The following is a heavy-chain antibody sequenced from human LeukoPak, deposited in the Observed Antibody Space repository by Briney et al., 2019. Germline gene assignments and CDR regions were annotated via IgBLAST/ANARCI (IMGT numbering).Heavy chain of an antibody. J-gene: IGHJ4*02. CDR3: ARKDRAAGRYYFDY. CDR1: GGSFSGYY. Sequence: PSETLSLTCAVYGGSFSGYYWSWIRQPPGKGLEWIGEINHSGSTNYNPSLKSRVTISVDTSKNQFSLKLSSVTAADTAVYYCARKDRAAGRYYFDYWGLGTLVTVSS. D-gene: IGHD6-13*01. CDR2: INHSGST. V-gene: IGHV4-34*01.